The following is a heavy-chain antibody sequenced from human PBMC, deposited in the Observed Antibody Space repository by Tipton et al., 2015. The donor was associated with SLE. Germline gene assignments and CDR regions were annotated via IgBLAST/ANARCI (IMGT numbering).Heavy chain of an antibody. CDR2: INSDGSST. D-gene: IGHD1-26*01. Sequence: SLRLSCAASGFTFSSYWMHWVRQAPGKGLVWVSRINSDGSSTSYADSVKGRFTISRDNSKNTLYLQMNSLRAEDTAVYYCARESGSAGYFDYWGQGPLVTVAS. J-gene: IGHJ4*02. CDR3: ARESGSAGYFDY. V-gene: IGHV3-74*01. CDR1: GFTFSSYW.